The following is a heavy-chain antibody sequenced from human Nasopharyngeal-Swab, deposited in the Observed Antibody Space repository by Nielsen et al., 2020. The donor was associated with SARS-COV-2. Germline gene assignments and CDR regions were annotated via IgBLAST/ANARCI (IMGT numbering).Heavy chain of an antibody. CDR3: ARGYCSSGSCYAKHYGMDV. CDR1: GFTFSYYA. D-gene: IGHD2-15*01. J-gene: IGHJ6*02. Sequence: GESLKISCADTGFTFSYYAMNWVRQAPGKGLEWVSSISSSSSDIYYADSVKGRFTISRDNAKNSLYLQMNNLRAEDTAVYYCARGYCSSGSCYAKHYGMDVWGQGTTVTVSS. V-gene: IGHV3-21*01. CDR2: ISSSSSDI.